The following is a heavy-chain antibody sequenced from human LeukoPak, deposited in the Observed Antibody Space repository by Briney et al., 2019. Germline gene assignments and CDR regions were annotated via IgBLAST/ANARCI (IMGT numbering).Heavy chain of an antibody. J-gene: IGHJ5*02. CDR3: ATANLYCSSTSCYGGWFDP. V-gene: IGHV4-34*01. CDR2: INHGGST. D-gene: IGHD2-2*01. CDR1: GGSFSGYY. Sequence: SETLSLTCAVYGGSFSGYYWSWIRQPPGKGLEWIGEINHGGSTNYNPSLKSRVTISVDASKNQFSLKLSSVTAADTAVYYCATANLYCSSTSCYGGWFDPWGQGTLVTVSS.